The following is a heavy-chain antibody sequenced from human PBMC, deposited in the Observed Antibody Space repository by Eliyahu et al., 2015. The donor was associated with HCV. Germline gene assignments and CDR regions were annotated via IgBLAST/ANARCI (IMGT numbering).Heavy chain of an antibody. D-gene: IGHD3-22*01. J-gene: IGHJ4*02. CDR2: IYYSGST. CDR1: GGSISSSSYY. CDR3: ARAAISDYYRVFGD. Sequence: QLQLQESGPGLVKPSETLSLTCTVSGGSISSSSYYWGWIRQPPGKGLEWIGSIYYSGSTYYNPSLKSRVTISVDTSKNHFSLKLSSVTAADTAVYYCARAAISDYYRVFGDWGQGTLVTVSS. V-gene: IGHV4-39*02.